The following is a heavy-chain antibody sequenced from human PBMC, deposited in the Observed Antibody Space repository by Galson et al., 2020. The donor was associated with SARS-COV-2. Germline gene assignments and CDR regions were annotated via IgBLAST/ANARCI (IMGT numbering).Heavy chain of an antibody. V-gene: IGHV3-23*01. CDR3: AKVQSSRWYDSFEH. CDR1: GFTISNYA. D-gene: IGHD6-13*01. CDR2: ISASGIST. J-gene: IGHJ1*01. Sequence: GGSLRLSCTASGFTISNYAMSWVRQAPGKGLEWVSTISASGISTRYADSVKGRFTISRDSSKNTVFLQMNSLRGDDTAIYFCAKVQSSRWYDSFEHWGQGTLVTVSS.